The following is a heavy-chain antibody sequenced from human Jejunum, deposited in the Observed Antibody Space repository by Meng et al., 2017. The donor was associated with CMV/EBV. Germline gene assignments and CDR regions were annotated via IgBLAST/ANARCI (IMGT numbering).Heavy chain of an antibody. CDR1: GYSFTTYA. CDR2: INAGNGNT. J-gene: IGHJ4*02. D-gene: IGHD2-2*01. CDR3: ARTGCSSSSCYDY. Sequence: VQLVQSGAEVKKPGASVKVSCKASGYSFTTYAMHWVRQAPGQRLEWMGWINAGNGNTKYSEKFQNRVTITRDTAASTAYMELSSLRSEDTAVYYCARTGCSSSSCYDYWGQGTLVTVSS. V-gene: IGHV1-3*01.